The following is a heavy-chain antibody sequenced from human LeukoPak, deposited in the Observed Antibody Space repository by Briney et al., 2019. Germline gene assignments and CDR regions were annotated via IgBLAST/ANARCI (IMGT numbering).Heavy chain of an antibody. V-gene: IGHV4-39*07. CDR1: GGSISSSSYY. D-gene: IGHD5-18*01. Sequence: SETLSLTCTVSGGSISSSSYYWGWIRQPPGKGLEWIGSIYYSGSTYYNPSLKSRVTISVDTSKNQFSLKLSSVTAADTAVCYCARESLQSATALGFYWGQGTLVTVSS. CDR3: ARESLQSATALGFY. CDR2: IYYSGST. J-gene: IGHJ4*02.